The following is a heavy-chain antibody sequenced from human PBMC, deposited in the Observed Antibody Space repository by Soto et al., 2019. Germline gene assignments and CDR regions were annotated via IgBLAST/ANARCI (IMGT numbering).Heavy chain of an antibody. Sequence: RGSLGLSCAASGFTFSSYAMSWVRQAPGKGLEWVSAISGSGGSTYYADSVKGRFTISRDNSKNTLYLQMNSLRAEDTAVYYSAKSPAQYCSGGSCYLDYWGQGTLVTVST. CDR1: GFTFSSYA. D-gene: IGHD2-15*01. CDR2: ISGSGGST. CDR3: AKSPAQYCSGGSCYLDY. J-gene: IGHJ4*02. V-gene: IGHV3-23*01.